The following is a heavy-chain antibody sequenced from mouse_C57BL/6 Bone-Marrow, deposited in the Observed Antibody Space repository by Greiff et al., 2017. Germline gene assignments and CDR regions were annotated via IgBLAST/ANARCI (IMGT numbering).Heavy chain of an antibody. CDR1: GFTFSSYA. CDR2: ISDGGSYT. J-gene: IGHJ2*01. CDR3: ARAAVVPFDY. D-gene: IGHD1-1*01. V-gene: IGHV5-4*01. Sequence: EVQLVESGGGLVKPGGSLKLSCAASGFTFSSYAMSWVRQTPEKRLEWVATISDGGSYTYYPDNVKGRFTLSRDNAKNNLYLQMSHLKSEDTAMYYCARAAVVPFDYWGQGTTLTVSS.